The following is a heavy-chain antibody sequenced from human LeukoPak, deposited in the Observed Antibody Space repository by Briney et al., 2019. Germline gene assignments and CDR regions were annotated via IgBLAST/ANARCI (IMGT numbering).Heavy chain of an antibody. CDR2: ISGSGGST. CDR1: GFTFSSYG. Sequence: GGSLRLSCAASGFTFSSYGMSWVRQAPGKGLEWVSAISGSGGSTYYAESVKGRFTISRDNSKNTLYLQMNSLRAEDTALYYCAKLRGYSEIWGQGTLVTVSS. V-gene: IGHV3-23*01. CDR3: AKLRGYSEI. D-gene: IGHD5-12*01. J-gene: IGHJ4*02.